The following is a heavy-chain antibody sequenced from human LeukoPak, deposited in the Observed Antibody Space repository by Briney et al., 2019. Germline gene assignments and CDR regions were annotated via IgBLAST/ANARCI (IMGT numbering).Heavy chain of an antibody. CDR2: INHSGST. J-gene: IGHJ4*02. V-gene: IGHV4-34*01. CDR3: ARGIAVAGRAKGYFDY. D-gene: IGHD6-19*01. Sequence: SETLSLTCAVYGGSFSGYYWSWIRQPPGKGLEWIGEINHSGSTNYNPSLKGRVTVSVDTSKNQFSLKLSSVTAADTAVYYCARGIAVAGRAKGYFDYWGQGTLVTVSS. CDR1: GGSFSGYY.